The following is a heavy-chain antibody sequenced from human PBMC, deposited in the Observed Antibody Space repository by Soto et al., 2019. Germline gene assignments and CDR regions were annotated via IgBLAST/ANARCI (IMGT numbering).Heavy chain of an antibody. D-gene: IGHD3-3*01. CDR1: GDSVSSNSVA. J-gene: IGHJ3*02. Sequence: QVPLQQSGPGLVKPSQTLSLTCAISGDSVSSNSVAWNWIGQSPSRGLGWLGRTYYRSKWYNDYGVTVKGRITINPDTSKNQFSLQLNSVTPEDTAVYYCATGRFNAFGIWGQGTMVSVSS. CDR2: TYYRSKWYN. V-gene: IGHV6-1*01. CDR3: ATGRFNAFGI.